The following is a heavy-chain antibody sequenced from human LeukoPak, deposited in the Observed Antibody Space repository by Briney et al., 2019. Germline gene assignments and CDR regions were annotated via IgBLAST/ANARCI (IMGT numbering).Heavy chain of an antibody. CDR3: ARHRITMVRGVENWFDP. D-gene: IGHD3-10*01. CDR1: GGSISSYY. CDR2: IFYSGST. J-gene: IGHJ5*02. V-gene: IGHV4-39*01. Sequence: SETLSLTCTVSGGSISSYYWGWIRQPPGKGLEWIGSIFYSGSTYHNPSLKSRVTISVDTSKNQFSLRLSSVTAADTAVYYCARHRITMVRGVENWFDPWGQGTLVTVSS.